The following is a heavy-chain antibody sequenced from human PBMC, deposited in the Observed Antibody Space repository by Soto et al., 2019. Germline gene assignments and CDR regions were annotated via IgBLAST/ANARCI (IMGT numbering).Heavy chain of an antibody. V-gene: IGHV1-69*01. Sequence: QVRLVQSGAEVKKPGSSVKVSCKTSGVSFNNNGIGWVRQAPGQGLEWMGGVSPPFRTSNYARKFEGRISITADASTGTVNMELSSLTSEDTAQYYGARVLYYGSGSYSPYGMDVWGQGTTVTVSS. CDR2: VSPPFRTS. J-gene: IGHJ6*02. CDR3: ARVLYYGSGSYSPYGMDV. D-gene: IGHD3-10*01. CDR1: GVSFNNNG.